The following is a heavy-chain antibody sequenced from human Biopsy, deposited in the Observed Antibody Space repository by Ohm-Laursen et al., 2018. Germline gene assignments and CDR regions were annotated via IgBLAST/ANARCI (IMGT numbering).Heavy chain of an antibody. CDR1: GYTFTSNH. Sequence: ASVKVSCKASGYTFTSNHVHWVRQAPGQGLEWMGIISPDEGSTTYAQNFQGRLTLTSDTSTSTVYMELSSLQSEDTAVYYCARALQVAAPYIFDYWGQGTLVTVSS. CDR3: ARALQVAAPYIFDY. J-gene: IGHJ4*02. CDR2: ISPDEGST. V-gene: IGHV1-46*01. D-gene: IGHD2-15*01.